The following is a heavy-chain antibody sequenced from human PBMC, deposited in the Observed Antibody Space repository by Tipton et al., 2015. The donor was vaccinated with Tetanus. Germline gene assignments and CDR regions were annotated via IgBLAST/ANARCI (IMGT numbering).Heavy chain of an antibody. CDR2: IYYSGNT. J-gene: IGHJ4*02. CDR3: ARHAGYSGYQLFDY. V-gene: IGHV4-39*01. Sequence: PGLVKPSETLSLTCTVSGGSISNTDYYWGWIRQPPGKGLEWIGSIYYSGNTYYNPSLKSRVTISVDTSKNQFSLKLSSVTAADTAVYYCARHAGYSGYQLFDYWGQGTLVTVSS. CDR1: GGSISNTDYY. D-gene: IGHD5-12*01.